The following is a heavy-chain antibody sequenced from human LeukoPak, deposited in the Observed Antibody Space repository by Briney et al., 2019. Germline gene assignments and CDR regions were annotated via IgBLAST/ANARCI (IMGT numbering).Heavy chain of an antibody. CDR2: ISSSSGTT. CDR1: GFIFSSYA. D-gene: IGHD6-13*01. Sequence: GGSLRLSCAGSGFIFSSYAMNWVRQAPGKGLEWVSYISSSSGTTYYADSVKGRFTISRDNAKNSLYLQMNSLRAEDTAVYYCARDVRAAAGKGNYYYGMDVWGQGTTVTVSS. CDR3: ARDVRAAAGKGNYYYGMDV. V-gene: IGHV3-48*04. J-gene: IGHJ6*02.